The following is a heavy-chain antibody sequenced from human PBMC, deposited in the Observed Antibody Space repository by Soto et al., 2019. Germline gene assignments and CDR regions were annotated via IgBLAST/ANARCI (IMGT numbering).Heavy chain of an antibody. Sequence: PGGSLRLSCAASGFTFSSYWMSWVRQAPGKGLEWVANIKQDGSEKYYVDSVKGRFTISRDNAKNSLYLQMNSLRAEDTAVYYCARSTTVTTGYYYYYMDVWGKGTTVTVSS. CDR3: ARSTTVTTGYYYYYMDV. CDR1: GFTFSSYW. V-gene: IGHV3-7*01. CDR2: IKQDGSEK. J-gene: IGHJ6*03. D-gene: IGHD4-17*01.